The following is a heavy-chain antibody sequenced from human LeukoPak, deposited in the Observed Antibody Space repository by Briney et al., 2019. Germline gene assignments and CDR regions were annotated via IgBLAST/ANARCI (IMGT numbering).Heavy chain of an antibody. Sequence: ASVKVSCKASGYTFTSYGISWVRQAPGQGLEWMGWISAYNGNTNYARKLQGRVTMTTDTSTSTAYMELRSLRSDDTAVYYCARGPAATYYYYYYMDVWGKGTTVTVSS. D-gene: IGHD2-2*01. CDR1: GYTFTSYG. CDR3: ARGPAATYYYYYYMDV. CDR2: ISAYNGNT. J-gene: IGHJ6*03. V-gene: IGHV1-18*01.